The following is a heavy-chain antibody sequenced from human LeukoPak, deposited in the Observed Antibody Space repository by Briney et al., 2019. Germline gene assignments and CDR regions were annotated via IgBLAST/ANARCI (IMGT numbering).Heavy chain of an antibody. CDR2: ISYDGSNK. Sequence: GRSLRLSCAASGFTFSSYAMHWVRQAPGKGLEWVAVISYDGSNKYYADSVKGRFTISRDNSKNTLYLQMNGLRAEDTAVYYCAKVERWYPAYYYYGMDVWGQGTTVTVSS. CDR1: GFTFSSYA. D-gene: IGHD4-23*01. J-gene: IGHJ6*02. V-gene: IGHV3-30-3*01. CDR3: AKVERWYPAYYYYGMDV.